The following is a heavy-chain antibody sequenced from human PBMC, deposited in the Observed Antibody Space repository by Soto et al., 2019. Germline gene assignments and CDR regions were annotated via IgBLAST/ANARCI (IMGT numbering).Heavy chain of an antibody. Sequence: QLQLQDSGPGLVKPSETLSLTCTVSGGSVSSSTDWWGWIRQPPGKGLEWIGDGYYSGSTYYNPSLTSRVTISVDTSKNQSSLKLSSVTAADTAVYYCARHPRDGYNYGGSGIFDFWGQGTLVTVSS. J-gene: IGHJ4*02. D-gene: IGHD5-12*01. CDR1: GGSVSSSTDW. V-gene: IGHV4-39*01. CDR3: ARHPRDGYNYGGSGIFDF. CDR2: GYYSGST.